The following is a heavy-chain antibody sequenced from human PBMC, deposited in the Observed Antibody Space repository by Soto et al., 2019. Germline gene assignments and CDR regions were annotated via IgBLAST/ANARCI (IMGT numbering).Heavy chain of an antibody. CDR3: ARERMNGLDV. CDR2: INPDNGDT. J-gene: IGHJ6*02. Sequence: GASVKVSCKASGYTFTGHYMHWVRQAHGQGLEWMGWINPDNGDTNYAQKSQGRVTMTRDTSISTAYMELSRLRSDDTAVFYCARERMNGLDVWGQGTMVTVSS. V-gene: IGHV1-2*02. CDR1: GYTFTGHY.